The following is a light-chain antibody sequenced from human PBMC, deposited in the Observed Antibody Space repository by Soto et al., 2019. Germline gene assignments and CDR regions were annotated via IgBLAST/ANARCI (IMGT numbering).Light chain of an antibody. CDR2: DAS. V-gene: IGKV3-20*01. Sequence: EIALTQSPGTLSLSPGERDTLSCRASQSVTSSYLAWYQQKPGQAPRLLIYDASSRDTGIPDGFSGSGSGPDVTLTISSLEREDVAVYYCQQCGSSPLTFGAGTKVDIQ. CDR1: QSVTSSY. CDR3: QQCGSSPLT. J-gene: IGKJ3*01.